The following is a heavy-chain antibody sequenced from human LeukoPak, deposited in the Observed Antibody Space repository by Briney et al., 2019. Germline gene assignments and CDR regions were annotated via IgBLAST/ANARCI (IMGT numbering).Heavy chain of an antibody. CDR3: ARHRAVIAAAGRGWFDP. CDR2: IYYSGST. V-gene: IGHV4-39*01. J-gene: IGHJ5*02. CDR1: GGSISSSSYY. Sequence: PSETLSLTCTVSGGSISSSSYYWGWIRQPPGKGLEWIGSIYYSGSTYYNPSLKSRVTISVDTSKNQFSLKLSSVTAADTAVYYCARHRAVIAAAGRGWFDPWGQGTLVTVSS. D-gene: IGHD6-13*01.